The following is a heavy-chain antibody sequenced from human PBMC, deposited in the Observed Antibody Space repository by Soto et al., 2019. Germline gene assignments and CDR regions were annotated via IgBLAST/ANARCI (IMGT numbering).Heavy chain of an antibody. CDR2: IKSDGSST. Sequence: EVQLVESGGGLVQPGGSLRLSCAASGFTSSNYWMHWVRQAPGKGLVWVSRIKSDGSSTSYADSVKGRFTISRDNAKNKLELQMHGLRAEDMAVYYCARSVRSGSFPYYYYAMDVWGQGTTVTVSS. D-gene: IGHD3-10*01. J-gene: IGHJ6*02. CDR3: ARSVRSGSFPYYYYAMDV. CDR1: GFTSSNYW. V-gene: IGHV3-74*01.